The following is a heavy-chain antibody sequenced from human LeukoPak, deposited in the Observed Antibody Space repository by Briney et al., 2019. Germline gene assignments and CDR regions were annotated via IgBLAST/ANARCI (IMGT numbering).Heavy chain of an antibody. Sequence: PGGSLRLSCAASGFTFSSYAMSWVLQAPGKGLEWVSAISGSGGSTYYADSVKGRFTISRDNSKNTLYLQMNSLRAEDTAVYYCAKGRFRVGATHPTDYWGQGTLVTVSS. CDR2: ISGSGGST. CDR3: AKGRFRVGATHPTDY. D-gene: IGHD1-26*01. J-gene: IGHJ4*02. CDR1: GFTFSSYA. V-gene: IGHV3-23*01.